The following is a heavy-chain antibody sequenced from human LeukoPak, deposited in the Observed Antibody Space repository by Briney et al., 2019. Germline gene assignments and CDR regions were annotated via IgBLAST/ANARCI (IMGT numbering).Heavy chain of an antibody. CDR1: GFTFSSYW. CDR2: IKPDGSEK. CDR3: ARGVTTADK. V-gene: IGHV3-7*05. Sequence: GGSLRLSCAASGFTFSSYWMSWVRQPPGRGLEWVATIKPDGSEKYYVDSVKGRFTITRDNAKNSLYLQIDGVTAEYTALYYCARGVTTADKWGQGTLVTVSS. J-gene: IGHJ4*02. D-gene: IGHD4-17*01.